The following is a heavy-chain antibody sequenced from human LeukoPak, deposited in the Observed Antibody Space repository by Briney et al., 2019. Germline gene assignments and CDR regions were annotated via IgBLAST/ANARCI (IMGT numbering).Heavy chain of an antibody. CDR1: GYTLTELS. V-gene: IGHV1-24*01. Sequence: ASVKVSCKVSGYTLTELSMHWVRQAPGKGLEWMGGFDPDDGETIYAQKFQGRVTMTEDTSTDTAYMELSSLRSEDTAVYYCATGPGGLYGSGSTWTFDYWGQGTLVTVSS. D-gene: IGHD3-10*01. CDR2: FDPDDGET. CDR3: ATGPGGLYGSGSTWTFDY. J-gene: IGHJ4*02.